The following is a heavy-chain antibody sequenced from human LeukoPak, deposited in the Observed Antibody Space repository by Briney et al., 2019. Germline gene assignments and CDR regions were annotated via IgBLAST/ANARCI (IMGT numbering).Heavy chain of an antibody. CDR3: ARGSFSAADPY. J-gene: IGHJ4*02. CDR2: ISTSSSYI. D-gene: IGHD6-13*01. V-gene: IGHV3-21*01. Sequence: GGSLRLSCAASGFTFSNYSMNWVRQAPGKGLEWVSSISTSSSYINYADSVKGRFTISRDNDKNSLYLQMNSLRAEDTAVYYCARGSFSAADPYWGQGTLVTVSS. CDR1: GFTFSNYS.